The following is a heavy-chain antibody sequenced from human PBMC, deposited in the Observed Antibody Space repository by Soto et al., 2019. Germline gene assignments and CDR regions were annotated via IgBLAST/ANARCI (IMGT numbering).Heavy chain of an antibody. Sequence: GGSLRLCSAASGVIFSNYVMSWVRQAPGKGLEWVSGISGSGSSTYYADSVKGRFAISRDNSKNTVYLDMNSLTAEDTAVYYCAKDGSYYDSPTESDYWGQGTLVTVSS. J-gene: IGHJ4*02. CDR3: AKDGSYYDSPTESDY. CDR1: GVIFSNYV. D-gene: IGHD3-22*01. CDR2: ISGSGSST. V-gene: IGHV3-23*01.